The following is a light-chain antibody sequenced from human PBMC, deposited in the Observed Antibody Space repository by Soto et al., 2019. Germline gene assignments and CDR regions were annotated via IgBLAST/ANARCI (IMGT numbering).Light chain of an antibody. V-gene: IGKV3-15*01. J-gene: IGKJ3*01. CDR2: RAS. CDR3: QQYNYWPPS. CDR1: QSIISN. Sequence: EIVMTQSPATLSLSPGERATLSCRASQSIISNLAWYQQKPGQAPRLFMFRASSRATGIPARFSGSGSGTEFNLTISSLQSEDFAVYYCQQYNYWPPSFGPGTKVDIK.